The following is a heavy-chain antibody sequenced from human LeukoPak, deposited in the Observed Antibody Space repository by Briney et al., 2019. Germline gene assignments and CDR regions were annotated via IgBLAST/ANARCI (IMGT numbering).Heavy chain of an antibody. CDR3: ARGDTYYNILTGYNLYYFDY. D-gene: IGHD3-9*01. Sequence: KPGGSLRLSCAASGFTFSSYTMNWVRQAPGKGLEWVSSMSSSSSYIYYADSVKGRFTISRDNAKNSLYLQMNSLRAEDTAVYYCARGDTYYNILTGYNLYYFDYWGQGTLVTVSS. V-gene: IGHV3-21*01. CDR2: MSSSSSYI. J-gene: IGHJ4*02. CDR1: GFTFSSYT.